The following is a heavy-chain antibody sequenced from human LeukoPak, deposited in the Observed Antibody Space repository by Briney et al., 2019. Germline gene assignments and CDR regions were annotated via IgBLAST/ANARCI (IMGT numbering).Heavy chain of an antibody. CDR1: GGSFSGYY. V-gene: IGHV4-34*01. J-gene: IGHJ4*02. Sequence: SETLSLTCAVSGGSFSGYYWSWIRQPPGKGLKWIGEINHSGSTNYNPSLKSRVTISVDTSKNQFSLKLSSVTAADTAVYYCAIFPIRYCSSTSCLRFDYWGQGTLVTVSS. CDR2: INHSGST. D-gene: IGHD2-2*01. CDR3: AIFPIRYCSSTSCLRFDY.